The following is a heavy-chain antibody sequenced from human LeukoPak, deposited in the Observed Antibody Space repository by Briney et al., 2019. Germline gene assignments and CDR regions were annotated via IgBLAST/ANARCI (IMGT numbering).Heavy chain of an antibody. CDR1: GNTFTTYG. D-gene: IGHD5-18*01. Sequence: ASVKVSCKTSGNTFTTYGITWVRQAPGRGLEWMGWISAYNGNTAYAQKFQGGVTVTTATSTRTASMDLRSLRSDDTAVYYCAIVDTTVGFDYWGQGTLVTVSS. J-gene: IGHJ4*02. CDR3: AIVDTTVGFDY. CDR2: ISAYNGNT. V-gene: IGHV1-18*04.